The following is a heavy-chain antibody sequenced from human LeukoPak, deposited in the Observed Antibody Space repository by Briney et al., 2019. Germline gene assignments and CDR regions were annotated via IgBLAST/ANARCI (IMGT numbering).Heavy chain of an antibody. D-gene: IGHD3-22*01. CDR1: GFTFSSYA. CDR2: ISCSSGST. J-gene: IGHJ4*02. V-gene: IGHV3-23*01. CDR3: SKGTPLMGYDSSGHYKTMYYFDY. Sequence: GGSLRLSCAASGFTFSSYAMSWVRQAPGKGLEWVSGISCSSGSTYHADSVEGRFTISRDNFKNTLYPQMNSLRAEDTAVYYCSKGTPLMGYDSSGHYKTMYYFDYWGQGTLVTVSS.